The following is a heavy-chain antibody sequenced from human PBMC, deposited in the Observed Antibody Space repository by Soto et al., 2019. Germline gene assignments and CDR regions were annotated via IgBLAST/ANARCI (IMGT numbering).Heavy chain of an antibody. V-gene: IGHV3-64D*06. D-gene: IGHD3-22*01. CDR3: VKGGTSVSSAGFDY. CDR1: GFTFSSYS. J-gene: IGHJ4*02. Sequence: GGSLRLSCSASGFTFSSYSMHWVRQAPGKGLEFVSVIRNNGVSTYYADSVKGRFTISRDNSNNTLSLQMRSLRPEDTAVYYCVKGGTSVSSAGFDYWGLGTLVTVSS. CDR2: IRNNGVST.